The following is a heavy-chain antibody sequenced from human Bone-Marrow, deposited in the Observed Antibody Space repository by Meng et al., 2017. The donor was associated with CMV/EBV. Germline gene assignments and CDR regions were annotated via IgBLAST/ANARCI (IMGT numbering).Heavy chain of an antibody. CDR3: ARDQIVVVPAALYGMDV. V-gene: IGHV3-48*04. CDR1: RFTFSSYS. CDR2: ISGSSSTI. D-gene: IGHD2-2*01. Sequence: GESLKISCVASRFTFSSYSINWVRQAPGKGLEWVSYISGSSSTIYYEDSVKGRFTISRDNAKNSLYLQMNSLRAEDTAVYYCARDQIVVVPAALYGMDVWGQGTTVTVSS. J-gene: IGHJ6*02.